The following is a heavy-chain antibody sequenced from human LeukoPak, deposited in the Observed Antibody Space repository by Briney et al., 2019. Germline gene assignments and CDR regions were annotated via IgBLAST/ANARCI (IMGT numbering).Heavy chain of an antibody. D-gene: IGHD3-9*01. CDR2: IYHSGST. CDR1: GGSISRGGYS. Sequence: SETLSLTCAVSGGSISRGGYSWSWIRQPPGKGLECIGYIYHSGSTYYNPSLESRVTISLDRSKNQFSLKLTSVTAADTAVSYCARGAHYNILTAYFDYWGQGTLVTVSS. V-gene: IGHV4-30-2*01. CDR3: ARGAHYNILTAYFDY. J-gene: IGHJ4*02.